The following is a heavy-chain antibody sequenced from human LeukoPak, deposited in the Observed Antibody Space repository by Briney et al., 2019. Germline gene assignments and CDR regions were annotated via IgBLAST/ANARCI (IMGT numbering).Heavy chain of an antibody. D-gene: IGHD3-10*01. J-gene: IGHJ4*02. CDR2: ISSSGSTI. V-gene: IGHV3-48*03. CDR3: ARDVHYYGSGSYNGYFDY. CDR1: GFTFSSYE. Sequence: GGSLRLSCAASGFTFSSYEMNWVRQAPGKGLEWVSYISSSGSTIYYADSVKGRFTISRDNAKNSLYLQMNSLRAEDTAVYYCARDVHYYGSGSYNGYFDYWGQGTLVTVSS.